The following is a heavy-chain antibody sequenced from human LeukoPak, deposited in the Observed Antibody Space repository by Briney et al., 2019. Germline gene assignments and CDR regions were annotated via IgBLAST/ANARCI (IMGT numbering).Heavy chain of an antibody. Sequence: GESLQISCQGSGYTFTNYWIGWVRQMSGKGLEWMGSIFPGDSDTRYSPSFQGQVTISADKSISTAYLQWSSLKASDTAVYYCARRMYGDYQDYFDFWGQGTLVTVSS. CDR1: GYTFTNYW. CDR3: ARRMYGDYQDYFDF. J-gene: IGHJ4*02. CDR2: IFPGDSDT. D-gene: IGHD4-17*01. V-gene: IGHV5-51*01.